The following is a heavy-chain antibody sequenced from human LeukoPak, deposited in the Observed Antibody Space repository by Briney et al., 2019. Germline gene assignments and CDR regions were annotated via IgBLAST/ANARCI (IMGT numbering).Heavy chain of an antibody. Sequence: GGSLRLSCAASGFTFSSYSMNWVRQAPGKGLEWVSSISSSSSHIYYDDSVKGRFTISRDNAKHSQYLQMNSLRAEHTAVYYCARDIAYTMVRGANDYWGQGTLVTVSS. CDR3: ARDIAYTMVRGANDY. V-gene: IGHV3-21*01. CDR2: ISSSSSHI. J-gene: IGHJ4*02. CDR1: GFTFSSYS. D-gene: IGHD3-10*01.